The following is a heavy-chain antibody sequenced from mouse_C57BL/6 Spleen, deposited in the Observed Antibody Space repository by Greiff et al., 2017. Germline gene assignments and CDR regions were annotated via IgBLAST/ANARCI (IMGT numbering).Heavy chain of an antibody. D-gene: IGHD2-5*01. CDR3: AIGYSKPHAMGY. J-gene: IGHJ4*01. CDR2: INPSSGYT. Sequence: VQLQESGAELAKPGASVKLSCKASGYTFTSYWMHWVKQRPGQGLEWIGYINPSSGYTKYNQKFKDKATLTADKSSSTAYMQLRSLTYEDSAVYFCAIGYSKPHAMGYWGPGTSVTVSS. CDR1: GYTFTSYW. V-gene: IGHV1-7*01.